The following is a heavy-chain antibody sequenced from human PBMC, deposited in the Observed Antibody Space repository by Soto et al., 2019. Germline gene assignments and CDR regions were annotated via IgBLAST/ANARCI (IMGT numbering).Heavy chain of an antibody. J-gene: IGHJ4*02. CDR1: GGSIRSYY. CDR2: IFYSGST. CDR3: ARGAADTAMVDS. D-gene: IGHD5-18*01. Sequence: QVHLQESGPGLVKACETLSLTCTVSGGSIRSYYWTWIRQPPGKGLEWLGYIFYSGSTFYNPSLKSQVTISIHTSKSQFSLQLTSVTAADTAVYYCARGAADTAMVDSWGQGTLVTVSS. V-gene: IGHV4-59*01.